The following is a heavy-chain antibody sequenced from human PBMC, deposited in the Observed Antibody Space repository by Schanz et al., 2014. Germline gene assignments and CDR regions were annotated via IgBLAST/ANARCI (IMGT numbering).Heavy chain of an antibody. V-gene: IGHV1-46*03. CDR1: GYTFTSYY. D-gene: IGHD2-2*01. CDR3: GRGGCFDNTRFDS. Sequence: QVQLVQSGAEAKKPGASVKVSCEASGYTFTSYYIHWFRQAPGQGLEWMGLINPSVGNTNYAQKFRGRVTMTRDTSTSTVNMKLSSLRSEDTAVYYCGRGGCFDNTRFDSWGQGTLVTVSS. J-gene: IGHJ4*02. CDR2: INPSVGNT.